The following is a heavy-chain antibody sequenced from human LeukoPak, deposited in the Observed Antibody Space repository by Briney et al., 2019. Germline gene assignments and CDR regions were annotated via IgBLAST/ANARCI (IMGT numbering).Heavy chain of an antibody. CDR3: ARGVVAATFYYYMDV. CDR2: INPNSGGT. Sequence: GASVKVSCKPSGYTFTGYYIQWVRQAPRHGLEWMGWINPNSGGTNYAQKFQGRVTMTRDTSISTAYMELSSLTSDDPAVYYCARGVVAATFYYYMDVWGKGTTVTVSS. D-gene: IGHD2-15*01. CDR1: GYTFTGYY. V-gene: IGHV1-2*02. J-gene: IGHJ6*03.